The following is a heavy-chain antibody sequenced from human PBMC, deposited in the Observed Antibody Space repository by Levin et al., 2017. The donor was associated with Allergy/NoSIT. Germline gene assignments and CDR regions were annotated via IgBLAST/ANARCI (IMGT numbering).Heavy chain of an antibody. Sequence: SVKVSCKASGGTFSSFTITWVRQAPGQGLEWMGGIIPIFGTPNYAQKFQGRVTINADKSTSTAYMELSSLRSEDTAVYYCARGWRTYCSGGDCYSGSDYWGQGTLVTVSS. V-gene: IGHV1-69*06. CDR3: ARGWRTYCSGGDCYSGSDY. J-gene: IGHJ4*02. D-gene: IGHD2-15*01. CDR2: IIPIFGTP. CDR1: GGTFSSFT.